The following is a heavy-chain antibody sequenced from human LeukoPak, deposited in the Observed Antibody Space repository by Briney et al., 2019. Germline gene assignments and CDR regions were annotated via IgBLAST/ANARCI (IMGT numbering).Heavy chain of an antibody. Sequence: SETLSLTCAVCGGSFSGYYWSWIRQPPGKGLEWIGEINHSGSTNYNPSLKSRVTISVDTSKNQFSLKLSSVTAADTAVDYCARESYAYYDVWSGYSCYFDYWGQGTLVTVSS. J-gene: IGHJ4*02. V-gene: IGHV4-34*01. CDR1: GGSFSGYY. CDR3: ARESYAYYDVWSGYSCYFDY. D-gene: IGHD3-3*01. CDR2: INHSGST.